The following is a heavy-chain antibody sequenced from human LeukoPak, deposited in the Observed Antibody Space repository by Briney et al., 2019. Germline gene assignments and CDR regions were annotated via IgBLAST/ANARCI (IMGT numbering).Heavy chain of an antibody. CDR3: ARVMVVATTLAWLDP. J-gene: IGHJ5*02. V-gene: IGHV4-4*07. CDR2: IYTSGST. Sequence: SETLSLTCTVPGGSISGYFWNWIRQPAGKGLEWIGRIYTSGSTTYNPSLKSRVTMSVDTAKNQLSLKLSSVNAADTAVYYCARVMVVATTLAWLDPWGQGTLVTVSS. CDR1: GGSISGYF. D-gene: IGHD2-15*01.